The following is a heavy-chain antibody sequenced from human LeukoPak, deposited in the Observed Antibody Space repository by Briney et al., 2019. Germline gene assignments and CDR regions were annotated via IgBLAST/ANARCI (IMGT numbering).Heavy chain of an antibody. V-gene: IGHV3-7*01. J-gene: IGHJ4*02. Sequence: PGGSLRLSCAASGFTFSSYWMSWVRQAPGKGLEWVANIKQDGSEKYYVDSVKGRFTISRDNAKNSLYLQMNSLSAEDTAVYYCAREDGYNPFDYWGQGTLVTVSS. CDR2: IKQDGSEK. CDR3: AREDGYNPFDY. D-gene: IGHD5-24*01. CDR1: GFTFSSYW.